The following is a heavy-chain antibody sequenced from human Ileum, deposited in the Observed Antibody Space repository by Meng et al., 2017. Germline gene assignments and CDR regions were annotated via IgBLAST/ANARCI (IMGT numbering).Heavy chain of an antibody. CDR2: NDYYGST. Sequence: QVQLHESGPGMVKPSETLSLTCSVSGGFISNYYWSWIRQPPGKGLEWIGYNDYYGSTNYNPSLKSRVTISVDTSKNQFSLKLTSVTAADTAVYYCARRTSTRDSKFDPWGQGTLVTVSS. CDR3: ARRTSTRDSKFDP. D-gene: IGHD2-2*01. CDR1: GGFISNYY. J-gene: IGHJ5*02. V-gene: IGHV4-59*08.